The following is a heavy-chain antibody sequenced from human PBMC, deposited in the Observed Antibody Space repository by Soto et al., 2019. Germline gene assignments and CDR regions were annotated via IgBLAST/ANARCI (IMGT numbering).Heavy chain of an antibody. CDR1: GFSFGTYW. V-gene: IGHV3-7*03. CDR3: ARDVGPVTIFGEALSGYFDF. Sequence: GGSLRLSCAVSGFSFGTYWMSWVRQAPGKGLEWLASIKEDGSERYYLDSVKGRFTISRDNAKDSLSLQMNSLRGEDTAFYYCARDVGPVTIFGEALSGYFDFWGQGTLVTVS. CDR2: IKEDGSER. D-gene: IGHD3-3*01. J-gene: IGHJ4*02.